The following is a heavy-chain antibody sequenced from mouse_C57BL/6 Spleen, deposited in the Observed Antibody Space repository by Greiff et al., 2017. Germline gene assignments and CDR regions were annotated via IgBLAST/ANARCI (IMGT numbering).Heavy chain of an antibody. V-gene: IGHV1-54*01. CDR2: INPGSGGT. CDR3: ARNPDGYYVEYYAMDY. J-gene: IGHJ4*01. D-gene: IGHD2-3*01. CDR1: GYAFTNYL. Sequence: VKLQESGAELVRPGTSVKVSCKASGYAFTNYLIEWVKQRPGQGLEWIGVINPGSGGTNYNEKFKGKATLTADKSSSTAYMQLSSLTSEDSAVYFCARNPDGYYVEYYAMDYWGQGTSVTVSS.